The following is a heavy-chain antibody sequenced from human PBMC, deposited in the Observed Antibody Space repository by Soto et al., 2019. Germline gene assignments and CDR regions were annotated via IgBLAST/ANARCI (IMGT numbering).Heavy chain of an antibody. Sequence: QVQLLQSGAEVKKPGASVKVSCKASGYTFTNYGITWVRQAPGQGLEWMGWISAYNGNTHYTQRLQGRVTMTTDTSTSTAFMERGGLRSADTAVYYWARVRQLAGSFSYTRDVWGKGTTVPSPS. D-gene: IGHD6-6*01. CDR1: GYTFTNYG. CDR2: ISAYNGNT. V-gene: IGHV1-18*01. J-gene: IGHJ6*04. CDR3: ARVRQLAGSFSYTRDV.